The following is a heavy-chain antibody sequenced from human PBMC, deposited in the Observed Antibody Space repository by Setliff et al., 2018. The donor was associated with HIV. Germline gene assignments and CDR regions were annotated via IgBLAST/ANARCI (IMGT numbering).Heavy chain of an antibody. V-gene: IGHV4-38-2*01. CDR1: GYSISIGYY. J-gene: IGHJ4*02. Sequence: PSETLSLTCAVSGYSISIGYYWGWIRQPPGKGLEWIGNIYHSGSTYYNPSLKSRVTISIDTSKNQFSLKLSSVTAADTAVYFCARVGYHGSGRYSFDYWGQGTLVTVSS. CDR2: IYHSGST. D-gene: IGHD3-10*01. CDR3: ARVGYHGSGRYSFDY.